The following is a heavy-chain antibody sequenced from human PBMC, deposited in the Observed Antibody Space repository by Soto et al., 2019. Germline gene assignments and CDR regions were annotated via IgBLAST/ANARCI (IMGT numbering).Heavy chain of an antibody. CDR2: IIPIFGTA. V-gene: IGHV1-69*01. J-gene: IGHJ6*02. CDR3: ARSPPIFGVVIILYYYYYGMDV. D-gene: IGHD3-3*01. CDR1: GGTFSSYA. Sequence: QVQLVQSGAEVKKPRSSVKVSCKASGGTFSSYAISWVRQAPGQGLEWMGGIIPIFGTANYAQKFQGRVTITADESTSIAYMELSSLRSEDPAVYYCARSPPIFGVVIILYYYYYGMDVWGQGTTVTVSS.